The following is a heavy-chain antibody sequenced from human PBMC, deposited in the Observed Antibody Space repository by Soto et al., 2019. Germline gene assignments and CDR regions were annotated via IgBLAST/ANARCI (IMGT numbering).Heavy chain of an antibody. J-gene: IGHJ4*02. CDR1: GGSVSSGSYY. D-gene: IGHD4-17*01. Sequence: SETLSLTCTVSGGSVSSGSYYWSWIRQPPGKGLEWIGYIYYSGSTNYNPSLKSRVTISVDTSKNQFSLKLSSVTAADTAVYYCARQGNGAEGFDYWGQGTLVTVSS. CDR3: ARQGNGAEGFDY. V-gene: IGHV4-61*01. CDR2: IYYSGST.